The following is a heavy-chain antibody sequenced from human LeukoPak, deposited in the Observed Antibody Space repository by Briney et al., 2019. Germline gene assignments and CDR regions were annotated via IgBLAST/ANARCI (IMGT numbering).Heavy chain of an antibody. Sequence: GGSLRLSCAASGFTFDDYAMHWVRQAPGKGLEWVSGISWNSGSIGYADSVKGRFTISRDNAKNSLYLQMNSLRAEDMALYYCAKDSSSGHWYFDLWGRGTLVTVSS. V-gene: IGHV3-9*03. J-gene: IGHJ2*01. CDR2: ISWNSGSI. CDR1: GFTFDDYA. D-gene: IGHD6-6*01. CDR3: AKDSSSGHWYFDL.